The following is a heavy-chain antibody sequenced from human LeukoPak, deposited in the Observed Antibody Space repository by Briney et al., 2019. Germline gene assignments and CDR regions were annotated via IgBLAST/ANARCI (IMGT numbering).Heavy chain of an antibody. J-gene: IGHJ4*02. D-gene: IGHD2-15*01. V-gene: IGHV3-21*01. CDR1: GFTFSIYN. CDR3: SKPQRRYCSGGSCPDYFDY. Sequence: PEGSLRLSCAASGFTFSIYNINWVRQAPGKGLEWVSSISSSSRYIYYADSVKGRFTISRDNSKNTLYLQMNSLRAEDTAVYYCSKPQRRYCSGGSCPDYFDYWGQGTLVTVSS. CDR2: ISSSSRYI.